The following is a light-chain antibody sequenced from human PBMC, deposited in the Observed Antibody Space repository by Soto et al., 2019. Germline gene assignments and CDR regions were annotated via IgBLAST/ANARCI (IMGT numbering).Light chain of an antibody. CDR1: QSISNK. CDR2: GAS. V-gene: IGKV3-15*01. J-gene: IGKJ1*01. CDR3: QQYDDWPPWT. Sequence: EIVMTQSPVSLSVSPGERATLSCRAGQSISNKLAWYQQKPGQAPRLLIYGASTRATGIPARFSGSGSGTQFTLTISSLQSDDLGVYYCQQYDDWPPWTFGQGTKVDIK.